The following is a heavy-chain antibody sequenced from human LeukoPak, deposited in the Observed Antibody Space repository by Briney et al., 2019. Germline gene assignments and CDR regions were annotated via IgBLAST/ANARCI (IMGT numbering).Heavy chain of an antibody. CDR1: GYTFTGYY. CDR3: AREVAVAGSHFEY. Sequence: ASVKVSCKASGYTFTGYYMHWVRQAPGQGLERMGWINPNSGGTNYAQKFQGRVTMTRDTSISTAYMELSRLRSDDTAVYYCAREVAVAGSHFEYWGQGTLVTVSS. D-gene: IGHD6-19*01. J-gene: IGHJ4*02. V-gene: IGHV1-2*02. CDR2: INPNSGGT.